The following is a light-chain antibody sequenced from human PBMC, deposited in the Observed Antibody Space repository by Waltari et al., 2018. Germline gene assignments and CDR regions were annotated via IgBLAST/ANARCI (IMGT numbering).Light chain of an antibody. V-gene: IGKV1-39*01. Sequence: DIQMTQSPSSLSASVGDRVTLTCRASQNINNYLNWYHQTPGKAPKLLIYATSNLQSGVPSRFSGSESGTDFTLTISSLQPEDFATYYCQQSYAIPLTFGGGTKVEI. CDR3: QQSYAIPLT. J-gene: IGKJ4*01. CDR1: QNINNY. CDR2: ATS.